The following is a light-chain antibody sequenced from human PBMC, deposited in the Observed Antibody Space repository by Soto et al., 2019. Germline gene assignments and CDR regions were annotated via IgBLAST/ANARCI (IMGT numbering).Light chain of an antibody. CDR2: GAS. Sequence: EVVLTQSPGTLSLSPGERATLSCRASQPIDRKFLAWYQQKPGQAPRLLIHGASTRATGVPDRFSGSGSEGDLSLTISSLEPDDFAVYFCQRFDASLFTFGGGTKVEIK. CDR1: QPIDRKF. J-gene: IGKJ4*01. V-gene: IGKV3-20*01. CDR3: QRFDASLFT.